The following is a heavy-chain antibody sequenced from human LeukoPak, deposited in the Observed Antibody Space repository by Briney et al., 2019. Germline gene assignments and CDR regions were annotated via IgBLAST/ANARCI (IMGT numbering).Heavy chain of an antibody. CDR2: ISYDGSNK. J-gene: IGHJ4*02. CDR3: AREEDY. CDR1: GFTSSSYA. V-gene: IGHV3-30-3*01. Sequence: PGGSLRPSCAASGFTSSSYAMHWVRQAPGKGLEWVAVISYDGSNKYYADSVKGRFTISRDNSKNTLYLQMNSLRAEDTAVYYCAREEDYWGQGTLVTVSS.